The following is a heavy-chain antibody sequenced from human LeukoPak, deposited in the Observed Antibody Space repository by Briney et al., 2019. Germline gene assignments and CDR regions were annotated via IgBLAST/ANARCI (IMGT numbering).Heavy chain of an antibody. V-gene: IGHV1-2*02. CDR2: INPNSGGT. D-gene: IGHD3-10*01. CDR1: GYTFTGYY. CDR3: ARAPPITRGPFDP. Sequence: ASVKVSCKASGYTFTGYYMHWVRQAPGQGLEWMGWINPNSGGTIYAQKFQGRVTMTRDTSISTVYMELSRLRSDDTAVYYCARAPPITRGPFDPWGQGTLVTVSS. J-gene: IGHJ5*02.